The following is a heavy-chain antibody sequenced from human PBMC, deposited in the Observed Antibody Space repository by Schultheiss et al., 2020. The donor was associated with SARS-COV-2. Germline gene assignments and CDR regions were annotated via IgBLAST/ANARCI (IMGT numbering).Heavy chain of an antibody. CDR1: GGSISSGDYY. J-gene: IGHJ5*02. CDR3: ARDTYYYGSGEFDP. Sequence: SETLSLTCTVSGGSISSGDYYWSWIRQPPGKGLEWIGYIYYSGSTYYNPSLKSRVTISVDTSKNQFSLKLSSVTAADTAVYYCARDTYYYGSGEFDPWGQGTLVTVSS. V-gene: IGHV4-30-4*01. CDR2: IYYSGST. D-gene: IGHD3-10*01.